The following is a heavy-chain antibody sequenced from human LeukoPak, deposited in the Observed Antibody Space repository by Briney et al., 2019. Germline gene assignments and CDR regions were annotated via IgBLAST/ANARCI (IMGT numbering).Heavy chain of an antibody. CDR3: ATAPGIAAAEGY. CDR1: GYTLTELS. CDR2: FDPEDGET. D-gene: IGHD6-13*01. V-gene: IGHV1-24*01. J-gene: IGHJ4*02. Sequence: ASVKVSCKVSGYTLTELSMHWVRQAPGKGLEWMGGFDPEDGETIYAQKFQGRVTMTGDTSTDTAYMELSSLRSEDTAVYYCATAPGIAAAEGYWGQGTLVTVSS.